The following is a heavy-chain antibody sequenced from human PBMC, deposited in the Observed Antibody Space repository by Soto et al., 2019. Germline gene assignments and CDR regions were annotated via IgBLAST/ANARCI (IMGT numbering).Heavy chain of an antibody. J-gene: IGHJ4*02. V-gene: IGHV3-53*01. Sequence: GGSLRLSXAASGFTVSSNYMSWVRQAPGKGLEWVSVIYSGGSTYYADSVKGRFTISRDTSKNTLFLQMNSLRAEDTAVYYCAKDRYGDYGGIDYWGQGTMVTVSS. CDR3: AKDRYGDYGGIDY. CDR2: IYSGGST. D-gene: IGHD4-17*01. CDR1: GFTVSSNY.